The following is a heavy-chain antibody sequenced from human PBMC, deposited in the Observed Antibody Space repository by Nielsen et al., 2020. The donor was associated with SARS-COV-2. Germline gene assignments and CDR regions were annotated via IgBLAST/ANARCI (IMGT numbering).Heavy chain of an antibody. CDR2: ISWNSGSI. CDR1: GFTFDDYA. D-gene: IGHD6-13*01. CDR3: ASTPPRGSSPGY. Sequence: GGSLRLSCAASGFTFDDYAMHWVRQAPGKGLEWVSGISWNSGSIGYADSVKGRFTISRDNAKNSLYLQMNSLRAEDTAVYYCASTPPRGSSPGYWGQGTLVTVSS. V-gene: IGHV3-9*01. J-gene: IGHJ4*02.